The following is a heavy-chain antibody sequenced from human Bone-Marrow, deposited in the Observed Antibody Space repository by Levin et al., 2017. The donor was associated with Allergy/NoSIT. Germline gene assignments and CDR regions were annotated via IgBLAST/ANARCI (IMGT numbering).Heavy chain of an antibody. V-gene: IGHV3-21*06. CDR1: GFTFSSYS. CDR2: ISSANNYI. Sequence: GESLKISCAASGFTFSSYSMNWVRQAPGKGLEWVSSISSANNYIYYSDSVKGRFTISRDNAKSSLYLQMNSLRAEDTAMYYCARDPAGYDSSGYYSRVAFDIWGQGTMVTVSS. CDR3: ARDPAGYDSSGYYSRVAFDI. J-gene: IGHJ3*02. D-gene: IGHD3-22*01.